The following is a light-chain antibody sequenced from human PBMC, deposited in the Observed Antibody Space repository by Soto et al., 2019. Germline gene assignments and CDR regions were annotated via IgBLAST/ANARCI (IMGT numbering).Light chain of an antibody. CDR2: AAS. J-gene: IGKJ4*01. V-gene: IGKV3-20*01. Sequence: DIVLTQSPDTLSLSPGESATLSCRASQILSGTYLAWYQQKLGQSPRLLIYAASTRATGVPDRFSDSGSGTDFTLTISRLEPEDCAVYYCQHYVSSPLTFVGGTKVEIK. CDR1: QILSGTY. CDR3: QHYVSSPLT.